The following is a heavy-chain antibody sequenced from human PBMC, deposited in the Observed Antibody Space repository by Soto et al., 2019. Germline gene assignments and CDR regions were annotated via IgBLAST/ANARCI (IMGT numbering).Heavy chain of an antibody. CDR1: GYTFTSYA. V-gene: IGHV1-3*01. D-gene: IGHD6-6*01. J-gene: IGHJ2*01. Sequence: QVQLVQSGAEVKKPGASVQVSCKASGYTFTSYAMHWVRQAPGHRLEWMGWINAGNGNTKYSQKFQGRVTITRDTSASTAYMELSSLRSEDTAVYYCARDIAARPSCYFDLWGRGTLVTVSS. CDR2: INAGNGNT. CDR3: ARDIAARPSCYFDL.